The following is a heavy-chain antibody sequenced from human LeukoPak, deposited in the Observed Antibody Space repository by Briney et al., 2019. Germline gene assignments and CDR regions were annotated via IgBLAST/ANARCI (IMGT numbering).Heavy chain of an antibody. CDR1: GLTGSHNY. D-gene: IGHD4-11*01. Sequence: GGSLRLSCAASGLTGSHNYVSWVRQAPGKGLEWVSAIHTSGDTCYADSVKGRFTISRDNAKKSLYLQMNSLRAEDTAVYYCAREDSNYVPYSYHYYGMDVWGQGTTVTVSS. CDR3: AREDSNYVPYSYHYYGMDV. CDR2: IHTSGDT. J-gene: IGHJ6*02. V-gene: IGHV3-53*01.